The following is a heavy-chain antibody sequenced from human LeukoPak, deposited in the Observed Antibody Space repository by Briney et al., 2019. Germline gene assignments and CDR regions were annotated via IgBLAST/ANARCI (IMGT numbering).Heavy chain of an antibody. CDR2: IYYSGST. CDR3: AREDQDYGDYTAFDI. J-gene: IGHJ3*02. CDR1: GGSISSYY. D-gene: IGHD4-17*01. V-gene: IGHV4-59*01. Sequence: SETLSLTCTVSGGSISSYYWSWIRQPPGKGLEGIGYIYYSGSTNYNPSLKSRVTISVDTSKNQFSLKLSSVTAADTAVYYCAREDQDYGDYTAFDIWGQGTLVTVSS.